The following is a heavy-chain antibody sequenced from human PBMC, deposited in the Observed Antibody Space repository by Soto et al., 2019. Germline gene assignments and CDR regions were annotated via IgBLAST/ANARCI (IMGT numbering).Heavy chain of an antibody. CDR1: GFTFSSYE. J-gene: IGHJ6*02. D-gene: IGHD2-2*01. CDR3: ARVSAAHGMDV. V-gene: IGHV3-48*03. CDR2: ISSSGFTI. Sequence: EVQLVESGGGLVQPGGSLRLSCAASGFTFSSYEMRWVRQAPRKGLEWVSYISSSGFTIYYADSVKGRFTISRDNAKNSLYLQMNSLRAEDTAVYYCARVSAAHGMDVWDQGTTVTVSS.